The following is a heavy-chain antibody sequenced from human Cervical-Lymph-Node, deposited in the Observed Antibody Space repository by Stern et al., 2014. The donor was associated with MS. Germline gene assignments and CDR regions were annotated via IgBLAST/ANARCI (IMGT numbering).Heavy chain of an antibody. V-gene: IGHV1-2*02. CDR1: GYTFTGDY. CDR3: ARGSHYDVFTGYYKFVDN. Sequence: QMQLVQSGAEVKKPGASVKVSCKASGYTFTGDYMHWVRQAPGQGLEWMGWINPNSGGTKYAQKFQDRVSMTRDTSINTAYMELSRLRSGDTAVYYCARGSHYDVFTGYYKFVDNWGQGTLVTVSA. CDR2: INPNSGGT. J-gene: IGHJ4*02. D-gene: IGHD3-9*01.